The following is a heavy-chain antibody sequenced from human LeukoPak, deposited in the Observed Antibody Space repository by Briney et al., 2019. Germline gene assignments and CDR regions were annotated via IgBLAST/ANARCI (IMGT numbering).Heavy chain of an antibody. CDR1: GGSISSGGYY. J-gene: IGHJ4*02. D-gene: IGHD2-8*01. CDR2: IYHSGST. CDR3: ARSVGYASDY. Sequence: PSETLSLTCPVSGGSISSGGYYWSWIRQPPGKGLEWIGYIYHSGSTYYNPTLKSRVTISVDRSKNQFSLKLSSVTAADTAVYYCARSVGYASDYWGQGTLVTVSS. V-gene: IGHV4-30-2*01.